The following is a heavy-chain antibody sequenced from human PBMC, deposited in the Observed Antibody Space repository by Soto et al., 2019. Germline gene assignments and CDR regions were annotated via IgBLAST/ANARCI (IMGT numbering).Heavy chain of an antibody. Sequence: GGSLRLSCAASGFTFSSYGMHWVRQAPGKGLEWVAVISYDGSNKYYADSVKGRFTISRDNSKNTLYLQMNSLRAEDTAVYYCAKRFLEWSPGAYDYWGQGTRVTVSS. CDR2: ISYDGSNK. CDR3: AKRFLEWSPGAYDY. D-gene: IGHD3-3*01. J-gene: IGHJ4*02. CDR1: GFTFSSYG. V-gene: IGHV3-30*18.